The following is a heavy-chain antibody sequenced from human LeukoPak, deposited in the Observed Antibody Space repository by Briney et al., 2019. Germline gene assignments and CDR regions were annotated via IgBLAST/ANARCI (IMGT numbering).Heavy chain of an antibody. D-gene: IGHD6-13*01. J-gene: IGHJ4*02. Sequence: SEPLSLTCTVSVGSISSSNYYCGWIRQPPGKGLEWIGSIYYTGSTYYNPSLKSRVTISVDTSKNQLSLKLTSVTAADTAVYYCARNCDSSCWYLGYWGQGTLVTVSS. CDR3: ARNCDSSCWYLGY. CDR2: IYYTGST. CDR1: VGSISSSNYY. V-gene: IGHV4-39*01.